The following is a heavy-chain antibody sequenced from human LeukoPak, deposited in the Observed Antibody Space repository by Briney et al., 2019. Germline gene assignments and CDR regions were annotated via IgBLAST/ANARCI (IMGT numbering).Heavy chain of an antibody. Sequence: QPGGSLRLSCAASGFTFSSYWMSWVRQAPGKGLEWVANIKQDGSEKYYVDSVKGRFTIPRDNAKNSLYLQMNSLRAEDTAVYYCARDGDYDYVWGSYRYPPFDYWGQGTLVTVSS. CDR3: ARDGDYDYVWGSYRYPPFDY. CDR2: IKQDGSEK. J-gene: IGHJ4*02. CDR1: GFTFSSYW. D-gene: IGHD3-16*02. V-gene: IGHV3-7*01.